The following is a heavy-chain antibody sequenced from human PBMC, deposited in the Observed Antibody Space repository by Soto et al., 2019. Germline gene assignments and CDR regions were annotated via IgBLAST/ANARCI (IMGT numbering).Heavy chain of an antibody. Sequence: XGSLRLSCSASGVTLSSYGRHWVRQAPGRGLDWVAVIWYDGSNKYYADSVKGRFTISRDNSKNTLYLQMNSLRAEDTAVYYCARVYCSSTSCQGPYYYYYGMDVWGQGATVTVSS. CDR1: GVTLSSYG. D-gene: IGHD2-2*01. J-gene: IGHJ6*02. CDR3: ARVYCSSTSCQGPYYYYYGMDV. CDR2: IWYDGSNK. V-gene: IGHV3-33*01.